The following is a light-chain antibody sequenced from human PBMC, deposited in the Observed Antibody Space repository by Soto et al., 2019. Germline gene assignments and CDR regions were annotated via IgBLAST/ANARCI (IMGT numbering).Light chain of an antibody. J-gene: IGKJ1*01. V-gene: IGKV1-5*01. CDR3: QQCFWHWT. CDR1: QNIGTS. Sequence: HMTHAPSVLDDSVGGRVSITCRARQNIGTSLAWYQQTQGKAPKHLISDASTLESGVPSRFGGSGSETEFTLSITSLQPDDFATYYCQQCFWHWTLGQGTKVDIK. CDR2: DAS.